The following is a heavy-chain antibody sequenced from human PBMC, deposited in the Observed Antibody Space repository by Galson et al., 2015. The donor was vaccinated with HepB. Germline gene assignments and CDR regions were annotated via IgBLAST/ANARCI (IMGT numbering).Heavy chain of an antibody. Sequence: SVKVSCKASGYTFTTYGITYVRQAPGQGLEWVGWINPDNGNTNYAQKLQGRVTMTTDTSTSTAYMELRNLRSDDTAVYYCAREGATGYPFDTFDIWGQGTMVTVSS. CDR1: GYTFTTYG. CDR3: AREGATGYPFDTFDI. V-gene: IGHV1-18*04. CDR2: INPDNGNT. D-gene: IGHD5-12*01. J-gene: IGHJ3*02.